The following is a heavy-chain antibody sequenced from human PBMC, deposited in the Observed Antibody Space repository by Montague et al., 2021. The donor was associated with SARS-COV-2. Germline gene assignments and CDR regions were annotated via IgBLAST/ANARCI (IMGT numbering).Heavy chain of an antibody. V-gene: IGHV4-39*01. J-gene: IGHJ4*03. CDR1: GDSVSNDRYY. CDR2: IYFLGNT. Sequence: SETLSLTCTVSGDSVSNDRYYWGWIRQSPGKGLEWIGTIYFLGNTYYSPSLKSRVTMSVDTSKNQLSLRLTSVTASDTAVYYCARSAMIRAVFTSSFDLWGQGTLVTVSS. CDR3: ARSAMIRAVFTSSFDL. D-gene: IGHD3-10*01.